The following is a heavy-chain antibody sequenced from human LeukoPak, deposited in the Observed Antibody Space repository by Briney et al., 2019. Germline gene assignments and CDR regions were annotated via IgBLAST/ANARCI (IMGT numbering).Heavy chain of an antibody. V-gene: IGHV7-4-1*02. Sequence: ASVKVSCKASGYTFTSYAMNWVRQAPGQGLEWMGWINTNTGNPTYAQGFTGRFVFSLDTSVSTAYLQISSLKAEDTAVYYCARGWDSSGSGAFDIWGQGTMVTVSS. D-gene: IGHD3-22*01. CDR1: GYTFTSYA. J-gene: IGHJ3*02. CDR2: INTNTGNP. CDR3: ARGWDSSGSGAFDI.